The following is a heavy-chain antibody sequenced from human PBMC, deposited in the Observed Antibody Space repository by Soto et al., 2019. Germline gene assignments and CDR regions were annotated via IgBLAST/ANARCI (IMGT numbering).Heavy chain of an antibody. D-gene: IGHD6-19*01. V-gene: IGHV3-30*18. CDR1: GFTFSSYG. J-gene: IGHJ6*02. CDR3: AKDSRQWLAFYYYYYGMEV. Sequence: GGSLRLSCAASGFTFSSYGMHWVRQAPGKGLEWVAVISYDGSNKYYADSVKGRFTISRDNSKNTLYLQMNSLRAEDTAVYYCAKDSRQWLAFYYYYYGMEVWGQGTTVTVSS. CDR2: ISYDGSNK.